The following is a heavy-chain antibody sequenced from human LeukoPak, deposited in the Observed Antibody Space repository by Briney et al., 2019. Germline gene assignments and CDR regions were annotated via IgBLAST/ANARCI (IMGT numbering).Heavy chain of an antibody. CDR3: ARSPRSSGWYGWWLDP. D-gene: IGHD6-19*01. J-gene: IGHJ5*02. Sequence: ASVKVSCKASGYTFTSYYMHWMRQAPGQGLEWMGIINPSGGSTSYAQKFQGRVTMTRDTSTSTVYMELSSLRSEDTAVYYCARSPRSSGWYGWWLDPWGQGTLVTVSS. CDR1: GYTFTSYY. V-gene: IGHV1-46*03. CDR2: INPSGGST.